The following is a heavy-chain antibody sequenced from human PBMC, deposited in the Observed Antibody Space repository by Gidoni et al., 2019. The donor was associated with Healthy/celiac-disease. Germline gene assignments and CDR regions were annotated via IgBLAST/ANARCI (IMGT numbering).Heavy chain of an antibody. CDR1: GFTFSSYA. V-gene: IGHV3-23*01. J-gene: IGHJ4*02. D-gene: IGHD6-19*01. Sequence: EVQLLESGGGLVQRGGVLRPSCAASGFTFSSYAISWVRQAPGKGLEWVSAMSGSGGSTYYADYVKGRFTSSRDNSKNTLYLQMNSLRAEDTAVYYCAKGGSSGWYCEVDYWGQGTLVTVSS. CDR3: AKGGSSGWYCEVDY. CDR2: MSGSGGST.